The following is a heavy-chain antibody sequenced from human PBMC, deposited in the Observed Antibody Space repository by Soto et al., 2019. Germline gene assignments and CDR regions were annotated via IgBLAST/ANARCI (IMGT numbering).Heavy chain of an antibody. V-gene: IGHV4-30-4*02. CDR3: ARANGYKSSTFDY. CDR1: GGSISSGDYY. J-gene: IGHJ4*02. CDR2: IYYSGST. Sequence: SETLSLTCTVSGGSISSGDYYWSWIRQPPGKGLEWIGYIYYSGSTYYNPSLKSRVTMSVDTSRNQFSLKLTSVTAADTAVYYCARANGYKSSTFDYWGQGTLVTVSS. D-gene: IGHD2-2*02.